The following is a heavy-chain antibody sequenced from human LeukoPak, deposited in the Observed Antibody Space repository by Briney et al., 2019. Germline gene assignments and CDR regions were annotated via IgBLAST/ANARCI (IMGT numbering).Heavy chain of an antibody. Sequence: SETLSLTCTVSGGSISSYYWSWVRHPPGKGLEWVGYIYYSGSTNYNPSLKSRGTISVDTSKNQFSLKLSSVTAADTAVYYCARDGMVVNVCDIWGQGTMVTVSS. CDR1: GGSISSYY. V-gene: IGHV4-59*01. D-gene: IGHD2-15*01. CDR3: ARDGMVVNVCDI. J-gene: IGHJ3*02. CDR2: IYYSGST.